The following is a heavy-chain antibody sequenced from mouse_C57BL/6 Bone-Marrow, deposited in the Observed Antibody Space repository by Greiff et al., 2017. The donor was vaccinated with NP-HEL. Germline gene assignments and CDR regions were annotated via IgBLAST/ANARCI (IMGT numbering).Heavy chain of an antibody. Sequence: QVHVKQSGAELVRPGASVKLSCKASGYTFTDYYINWVKQRPGQGLEWIARIYPGSGNTYYNEKFKGKATLTAEKSSNTAYMQLSSLTSEDSAVYFCARWGSGWFPDYWGQGTTRTVSS. D-gene: IGHD2-3*01. CDR1: GYTFTDYY. CDR3: ARWGSGWFPDY. V-gene: IGHV1-76*01. J-gene: IGHJ2*01. CDR2: IYPGSGNT.